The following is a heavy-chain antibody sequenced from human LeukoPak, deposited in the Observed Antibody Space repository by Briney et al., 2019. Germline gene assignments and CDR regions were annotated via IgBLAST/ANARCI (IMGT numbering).Heavy chain of an antibody. CDR2: IYASGST. CDR3: ARWSTQDWFDP. V-gene: IGHV4-4*07. Sequence: SETLSLTCSVSGGSISSYYWSWIRQPAGKGPEWIGRIYASGSTIYNPSLKSRVTMLVDTSKNQFSLKLSSVTAADTAVYYCARWSTQDWFDPWGQGTLVTVSS. CDR1: GGSISSYY. J-gene: IGHJ5*02.